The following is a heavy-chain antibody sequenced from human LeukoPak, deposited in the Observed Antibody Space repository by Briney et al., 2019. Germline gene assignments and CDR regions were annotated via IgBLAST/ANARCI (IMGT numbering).Heavy chain of an antibody. V-gene: IGHV4-30-2*01. CDR2: IYHSGST. CDR3: ASISEVGADYYYYYMDV. D-gene: IGHD1-26*01. J-gene: IGHJ6*03. CDR1: GGSISSGGYY. Sequence: PSETLSLTCTVSGGSISSGGYYWSWIRQPPEKGLEWIGYIYHSGSTYYNPSLKSRVTISVDRSKNQFSLKLSSVTAADTAVYYCASISEVGADYYYYYMDVWGKGTTVTVSS.